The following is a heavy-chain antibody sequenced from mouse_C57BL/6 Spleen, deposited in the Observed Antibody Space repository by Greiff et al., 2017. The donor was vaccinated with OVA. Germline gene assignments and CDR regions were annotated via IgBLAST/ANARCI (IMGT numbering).Heavy chain of an antibody. J-gene: IGHJ2*01. Sequence: VQLQQSGAELVKPGASVKVSCKASGYTFTSYWMHWVKQRPGQGLEWIGRIHPSDSDTNYNQKFKGKATLTVAKSSSTAYMQLSSLTSEDSAVYYGANGYDSPYYFDDWGKGTTLTVSS. V-gene: IGHV1-74*01. CDR1: GYTFTSYW. D-gene: IGHD2-2*01. CDR3: ANGYDSPYYFDD. CDR2: IHPSDSDT.